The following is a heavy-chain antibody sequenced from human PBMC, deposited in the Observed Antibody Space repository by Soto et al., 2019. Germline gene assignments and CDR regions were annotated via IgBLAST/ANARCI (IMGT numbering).Heavy chain of an antibody. CDR1: GFTFSSYA. J-gene: IGHJ4*02. Sequence: GGSLRLSCAASGFTFSSYAMHWVRQAPGKGLERVAVISYDGSNKYYADSVKGRFTISRDNSKNTLYLQMNSLRAEDTAVYYCARESRMIVVVTTGYYFDYWGQGTLVTVSS. CDR3: ARESRMIVVVTTGYYFDY. D-gene: IGHD3-22*01. V-gene: IGHV3-30-3*01. CDR2: ISYDGSNK.